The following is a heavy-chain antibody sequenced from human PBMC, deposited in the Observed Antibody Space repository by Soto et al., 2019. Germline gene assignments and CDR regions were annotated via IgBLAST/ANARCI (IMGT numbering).Heavy chain of an antibody. V-gene: IGHV4-59*12. CDR3: ARDKRITIFGVVIEGDPTDYYGMDV. CDR1: GGSISSYY. D-gene: IGHD3-3*01. CDR2: IYYSGST. Sequence: PSETLSLTCTGSGGSISSYYWSWIRQPPGKGLEWIGYIYYSGSTYYNPSLKSRVTISVDTSKNQFSLKLSSVTAADTAVYYCARDKRITIFGVVIEGDPTDYYGMDVWGQGTTVTVSS. J-gene: IGHJ6*02.